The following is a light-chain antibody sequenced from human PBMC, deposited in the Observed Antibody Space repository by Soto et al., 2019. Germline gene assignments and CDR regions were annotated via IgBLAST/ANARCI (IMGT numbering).Light chain of an antibody. J-gene: IGLJ1*01. CDR3: AAWDDRMTGYV. CDR1: SSNIGSNF. Sequence: QSVLTQPPSASRTPGQRVTISCSGRSSNIGSNFVNWYQQLPGTAPKVLIHSNNQRPSGVPDRFSGSKSGTSASLGISGLQAGDEADYHCAAWDDRMTGYVFGTGTKVTVL. CDR2: SNN. V-gene: IGLV1-44*01.